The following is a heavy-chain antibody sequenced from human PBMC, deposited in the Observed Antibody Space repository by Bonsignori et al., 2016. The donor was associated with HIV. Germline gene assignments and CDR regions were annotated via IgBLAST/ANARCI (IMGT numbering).Heavy chain of an antibody. J-gene: IGHJ6*03. D-gene: IGHD3-3*01. Sequence: WVRQAPGQGLEWMGGIIPIFGTANYAQKFQGRVTITADESTSTAYMELSSLRSEDTAVYYCARATLGVYDFWSYYMDVWGKGTTVTVSS. V-gene: IGHV1-69*01. CDR3: ARATLGVYDFWSYYMDV. CDR2: IIPIFGTA.